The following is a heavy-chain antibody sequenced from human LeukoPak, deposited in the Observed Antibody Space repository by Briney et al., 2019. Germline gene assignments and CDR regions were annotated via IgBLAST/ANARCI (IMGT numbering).Heavy chain of an antibody. Sequence: SETLSLTCTVSGYSISSGYYWGWIRQPPGKGLEWIGSIYHSGSTYYNPSLKSRVTISVDTSKNQFSLKLSSVTAADTAVYYCARPTRLARENDYWGQGTLVTVSS. V-gene: IGHV4-38-2*02. J-gene: IGHJ4*02. CDR3: ARPTRLARENDY. CDR1: GYSISSGYY. CDR2: IYHSGST. D-gene: IGHD5-12*01.